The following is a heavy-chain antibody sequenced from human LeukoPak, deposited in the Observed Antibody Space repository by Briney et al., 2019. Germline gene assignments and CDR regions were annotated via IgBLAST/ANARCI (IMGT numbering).Heavy chain of an antibody. V-gene: IGHV1-18*01. CDR1: VNTFASYG. CDR3: ARDRKGSYYPDAFDV. J-gene: IGHJ3*01. D-gene: IGHD1-26*01. Sequence: ASVKVSRKSSVNTFASYGISWLGQAPGPALEWMGWISTYDTTYYAHNLQGRVTMTRDPSTRTAYMALRSLRSDETATYYCARDRKGSYYPDAFDVWGQGTVVTVSS. CDR2: ISTYDTT.